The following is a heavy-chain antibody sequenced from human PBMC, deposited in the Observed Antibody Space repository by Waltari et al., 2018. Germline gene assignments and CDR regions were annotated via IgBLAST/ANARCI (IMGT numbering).Heavy chain of an antibody. Sequence: QVQLQESGPGLVTPSETLSLTCTVSGGSMNSYYWSWIRQPAGKGLEWIGRIYTDGSTNYNPSLKSRVTMSVDTSKEQFSLKLSSVTAADTAVYYCARTPAGGRFDYWGQGTLVIVSS. CDR2: IYTDGST. V-gene: IGHV4-4*07. J-gene: IGHJ4*02. CDR1: GGSMNSYY. D-gene: IGHD2-2*01. CDR3: ARTPAGGRFDY.